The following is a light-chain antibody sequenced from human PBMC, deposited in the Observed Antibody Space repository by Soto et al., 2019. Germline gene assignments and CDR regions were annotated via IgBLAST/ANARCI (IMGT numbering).Light chain of an antibody. CDR3: QQRRNWPLT. V-gene: IGKV3-11*01. CDR1: QSVSTS. CDR2: DAS. J-gene: IGKJ3*01. Sequence: EIVLSQSPATPSFSPRERATLSCRASQSVSTSLVWYQQKPAQAPRLLIYDASSRATGIPARFSGSGSGTDFTLTISSLEPEDFAIYYCQQRRNWPLTFGPGTKVDIK.